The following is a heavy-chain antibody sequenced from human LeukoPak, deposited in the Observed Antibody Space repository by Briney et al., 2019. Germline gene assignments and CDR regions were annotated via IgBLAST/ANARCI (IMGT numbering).Heavy chain of an antibody. CDR3: ARDQPWGWFGELLYPAYGMDV. Sequence: PGGSLRLSCAASGFTFSSYEMNWVRQAPGKGLEWVSYISSSGSTIYYADSVKGRFTISRDNAKNLLYLQMNSLRAEDTAVYYCARDQPWGWFGELLYPAYGMDVWGQGTTVTVSS. V-gene: IGHV3-48*03. CDR2: ISSSGSTI. CDR1: GFTFSSYE. D-gene: IGHD3-10*01. J-gene: IGHJ6*02.